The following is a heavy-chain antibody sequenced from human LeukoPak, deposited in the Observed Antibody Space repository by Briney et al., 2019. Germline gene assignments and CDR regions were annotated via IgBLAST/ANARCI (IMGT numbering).Heavy chain of an antibody. V-gene: IGHV1-2*02. CDR3: ARGQLDY. J-gene: IGHJ4*02. CDR2: INPDSGDT. CDR1: EYTFSVYH. Sequence: ASVKVSCKASEYTFSVYHIHWVRQAPGQGLEWMAWINPDSGDTNYAQKFQGRVTMTRDTSISTAYMELSSLRSDDTAVYYCARGQLDYWGQGTLVTVSS.